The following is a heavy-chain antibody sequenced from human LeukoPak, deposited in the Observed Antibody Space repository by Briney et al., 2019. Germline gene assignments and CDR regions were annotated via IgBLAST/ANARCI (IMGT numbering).Heavy chain of an antibody. D-gene: IGHD2-2*01. Sequence: GGSLRLSCAASGFTFSSYAMSWVRQAPGKGLEWVSAISGSGGSTYYADSVKGRFTISRDNSKNTLYLQMNSLRAEDTAVYYCAKSEEGEDIVVVPAARFDYWGQGTLVTVSS. CDR3: AKSEEGEDIVVVPAARFDY. V-gene: IGHV3-23*01. J-gene: IGHJ4*02. CDR2: ISGSGGST. CDR1: GFTFSSYA.